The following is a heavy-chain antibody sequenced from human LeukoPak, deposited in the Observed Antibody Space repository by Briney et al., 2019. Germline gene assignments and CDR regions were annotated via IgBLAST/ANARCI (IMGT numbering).Heavy chain of an antibody. CDR2: ISAYNGNT. CDR3: AREMDYDSSGSNFDY. Sequence: ASVKVSCKASGYTFTSYGISWVRQAPGQGLEWMGWISAYNGNTNYAQKLQGRVTMTTDTSTSTAYMELRSLRSDDTAVYYCAREMDYDSSGSNFDYWGQGTLVTVSS. CDR1: GYTFTSYG. J-gene: IGHJ4*02. D-gene: IGHD3-22*01. V-gene: IGHV1-18*01.